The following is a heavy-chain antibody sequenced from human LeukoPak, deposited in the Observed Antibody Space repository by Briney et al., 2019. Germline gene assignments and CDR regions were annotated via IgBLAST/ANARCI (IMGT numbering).Heavy chain of an antibody. D-gene: IGHD1-26*01. CDR3: ARDYSGSYYDAFDI. CDR2: ISEENHHT. V-gene: IGHV1-18*01. Sequence: ASVKVSCKASGYTFSTYGIIWVRQAPGQGLEWLGWISEENHHTNYAQKLQGRVTMTTDTSTSTAYMELRSLRSDDTAVYYCARDYSGSYYDAFDIWGQGTMVTVSS. CDR1: GYTFSTYG. J-gene: IGHJ3*02.